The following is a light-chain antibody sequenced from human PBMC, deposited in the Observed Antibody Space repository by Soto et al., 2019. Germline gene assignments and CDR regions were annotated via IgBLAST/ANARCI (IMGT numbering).Light chain of an antibody. CDR2: LNSDGSH. V-gene: IGLV4-69*01. CDR1: SGHSSYA. J-gene: IGLJ2*01. CDR3: QTWGTGIPVV. Sequence: QSVLTQSPSASASLGASVKLTCTLSSGHSSYAIAWHQQQPEKGPRDLMNLNSDGSHSKGDGIPDRFSGSSSGAERYLTISSLQSEDEADYYCQTWGTGIPVVFGGGTKVTVL.